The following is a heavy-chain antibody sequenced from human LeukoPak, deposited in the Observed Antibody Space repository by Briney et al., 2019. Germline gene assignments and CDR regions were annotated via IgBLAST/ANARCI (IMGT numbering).Heavy chain of an antibody. CDR2: IYHSGST. D-gene: IGHD6-13*01. V-gene: IGHV4-30-2*01. Sequence: PSETLSLTCTVSGGSISSGGYYWSWIRQPPGKGLEWIGYIYHSGSTYYNPSLKSRVTISVDRSKNQFSLKLSSVTAADTAVYYCARDGGIAAAGTTGHSLDYWGQGTLVTVSS. CDR1: GGSISSGGYY. CDR3: ARDGGIAAAGTTGHSLDY. J-gene: IGHJ4*02.